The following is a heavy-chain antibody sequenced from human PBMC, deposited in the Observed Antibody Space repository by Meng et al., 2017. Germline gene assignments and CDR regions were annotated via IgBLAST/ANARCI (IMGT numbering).Heavy chain of an antibody. V-gene: IGHV4-34*01. D-gene: IGHD6-6*01. J-gene: IGHJ5*02. CDR1: GGSFSGYY. CDR2: INHSGST. CDR3: ARRRGGSSDWFDP. Sequence: QVQLHQSGAGLLKPSETLSLTCAVYGGSFSGYYGSWIRQPPGKGLEWIGEINHSGSTNYNPSLKSRVTISVDTSKNQFSLKLSPVTAADTAVYYCARRRGGSSDWFDPWGQGTLVTVSS.